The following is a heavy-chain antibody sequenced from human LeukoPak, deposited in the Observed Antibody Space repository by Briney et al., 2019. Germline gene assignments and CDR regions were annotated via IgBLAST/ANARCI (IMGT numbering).Heavy chain of an antibody. CDR2: ISAYNGNT. CDR3: ARVPHYYGSGSSGSDY. J-gene: IGHJ4*02. Sequence: GASVKVSCTASVYTFTSYGISWVRQAPGQGLEWMGWISAYNGNTNYAQKLQGRVTMTTDTSTSTAYMELRSLRSDDTAVYYCARVPHYYGSGSSGSDYWGQGTLVTVSS. D-gene: IGHD3-10*01. CDR1: VYTFTSYG. V-gene: IGHV1-18*01.